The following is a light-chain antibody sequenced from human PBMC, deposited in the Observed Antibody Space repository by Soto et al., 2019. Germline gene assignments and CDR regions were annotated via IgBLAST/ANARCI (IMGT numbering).Light chain of an antibody. CDR1: QSVSSN. Sequence: EIVRTQSPATLSVSPGERATLSCRASQSVSSNLAWYQQKPGQAPRLLIYGASTRATGIPARFSGSGSGTEFTLTISSLQSEDFAVYYCQQYNNWPPLLTFGGGTKVEIK. V-gene: IGKV3-15*01. CDR3: QQYNNWPPLLT. CDR2: GAS. J-gene: IGKJ4*01.